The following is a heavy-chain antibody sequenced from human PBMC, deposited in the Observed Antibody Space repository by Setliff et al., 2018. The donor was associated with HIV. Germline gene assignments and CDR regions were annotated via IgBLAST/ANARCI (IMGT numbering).Heavy chain of an antibody. Sequence: GESLKISCAASGFTFSNTWMTWVRQAPGKGLEWVANIKKDGSDKFYVDSVKGRFAISRDNAKNSLNLEMNSLRAEDTAIYYCASSRPPDDSSGYLDHWGQGTLVTVSS. CDR1: GFTFSNTW. CDR3: ASSRPPDDSSGYLDH. V-gene: IGHV3-7*03. CDR2: IKKDGSDK. J-gene: IGHJ4*01. D-gene: IGHD3-22*01.